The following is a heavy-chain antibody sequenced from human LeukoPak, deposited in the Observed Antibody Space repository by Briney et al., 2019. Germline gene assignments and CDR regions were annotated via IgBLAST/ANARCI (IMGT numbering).Heavy chain of an antibody. CDR3: ARGISIDS. CDR1: GGSFSGYY. V-gene: IGHV4-34*01. CDR2: INHSGST. Sequence: PSETLSLTCAVYGGSFSGYYWSWIRQPPGKGLEWIGEINHSGSTNYNPSLQSRVTISVDTSKNQFSLKLSSVTAADTAVYYCARGISIDSWGQGTLVTVSS. J-gene: IGHJ4*02. D-gene: IGHD2-2*01.